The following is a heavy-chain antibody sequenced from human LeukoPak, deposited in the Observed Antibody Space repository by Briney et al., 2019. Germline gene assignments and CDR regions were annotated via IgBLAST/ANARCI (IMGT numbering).Heavy chain of an antibody. CDR1: GYTFTSYY. CDR3: ARVEFGSGWSLNDY. V-gene: IGHV1-2*02. Sequence: ASVKVSCKASGYTFTSYYMHWVRQAPGQGLEWMGIINPNSGGTNYAQKFQGRVTMTRDTSISTAYMELSRLRSDDTAVYYCARVEFGSGWSLNDYWGQGTLVTVSS. J-gene: IGHJ4*02. D-gene: IGHD6-19*01. CDR2: INPNSGGT.